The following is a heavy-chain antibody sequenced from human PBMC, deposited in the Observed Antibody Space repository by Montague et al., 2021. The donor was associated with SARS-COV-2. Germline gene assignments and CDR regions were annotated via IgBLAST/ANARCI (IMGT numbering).Heavy chain of an antibody. CDR1: GYNFTRYW. V-gene: IGHV5-51*01. CDR2: INPGDSDT. J-gene: IGHJ5*02. CDR3: ARQPSNWYDP. Sequence: QSGAEVKLPGESLKISCKTSGYNFTRYWIGWVRQMPGKGLEWMGIINPGDSDTKYSPSFQGQVTNSADKSIGTAYLQWSSLKTSDTAMYYCARQPSNWYDPWGQGTLVTVSS.